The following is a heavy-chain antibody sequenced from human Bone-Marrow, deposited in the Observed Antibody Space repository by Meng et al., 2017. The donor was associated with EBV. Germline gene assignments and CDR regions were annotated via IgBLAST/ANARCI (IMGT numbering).Heavy chain of an antibody. CDR1: GFSVTKFG. J-gene: IGHJ5*02. Sequence: HLVESGGAMVEPGGSRRLSCLAYGFSVTKFGMSWVRQAPGKGLEWVSGINGNEIAFYADSVKGRFTISRDTSKNMLFLQMSSLRVEDTAVYYCAKDGRHWSNWFDPWGLGTLVTVSS. CDR3: AKDGRHWSNWFDP. CDR2: INGNEIA. V-gene: IGHV3-23*04. D-gene: IGHD3-3*01.